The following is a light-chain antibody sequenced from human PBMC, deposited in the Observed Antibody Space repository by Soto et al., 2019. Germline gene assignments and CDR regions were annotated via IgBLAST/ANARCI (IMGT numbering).Light chain of an antibody. CDR2: EVN. Sequence: QSVLTQPASVSGAPGQSITISCSGTSSDVGAYNHVSWYQQHPGKVPKVMIYEVNNRPAGVSNRFSASKSGNTASLTISGLQADDEDTYYCSSFTSGGTGVFGGGTKVTVL. CDR3: SSFTSGGTGV. J-gene: IGLJ3*02. CDR1: SSDVGAYNH. V-gene: IGLV2-14*03.